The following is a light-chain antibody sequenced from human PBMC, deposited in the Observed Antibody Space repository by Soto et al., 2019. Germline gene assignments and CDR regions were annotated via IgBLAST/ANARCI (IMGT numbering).Light chain of an antibody. CDR1: QSVRSER. CDR3: QEYAGPPPIT. Sequence: EIVLTQSPDTLSLSPGERATLSCRASQSVRSERLAWYQQKRGQAPRLVIFDASFRASGIPERFRGSGSGTDFTLTSTRLEPEEFAVYYCQEYAGPPPITFGRGTRLDIK. J-gene: IGKJ5*01. CDR2: DAS. V-gene: IGKV3-20*01.